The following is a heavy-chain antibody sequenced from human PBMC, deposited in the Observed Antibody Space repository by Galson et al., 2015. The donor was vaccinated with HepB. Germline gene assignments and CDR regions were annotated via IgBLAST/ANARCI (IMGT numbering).Heavy chain of an antibody. CDR1: GFTFDDDA. CDR3: AKRSELGSSWYYFDY. D-gene: IGHD6-13*01. J-gene: IGHJ4*02. V-gene: IGHV3-9*01. Sequence: SLRLSCAASGFTFDDDAMHWVRQAPGKGLEWVSGIRWNSGSIGYADSVKGRFTISRDNAKHSLYLQMNSLRAEDTALYYCAKRSELGSSWYYFDYWGQGTLVTVSS. CDR2: IRWNSGSI.